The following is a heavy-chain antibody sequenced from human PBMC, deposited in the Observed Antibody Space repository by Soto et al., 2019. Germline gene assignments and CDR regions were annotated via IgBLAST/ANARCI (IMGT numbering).Heavy chain of an antibody. Sequence: QMVLQESGPGLVKPSETLSLTCNVSGGSISSFYWTWIRQPAGGRLEWIGRVYDSGSSYDNPSFKTRITMSLHRARSQFSLSLYSVTAADPAVSYCARGVAETDFSPWANWFDLWGPKRLVT. CDR3: ARGVAETDFSPWANWFDL. V-gene: IGHV4-4*07. CDR1: GGSISSFY. D-gene: IGHD6-19*01. CDR2: VYDSGSS. J-gene: IGHJ5*02.